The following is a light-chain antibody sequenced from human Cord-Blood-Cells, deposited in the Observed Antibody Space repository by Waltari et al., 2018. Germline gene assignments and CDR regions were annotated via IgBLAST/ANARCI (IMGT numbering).Light chain of an antibody. CDR3: SSYTSSSHYV. CDR2: EVS. V-gene: IGLV2-14*01. Sequence: QSALTQPASVSGSPGQSITISCTGTSSDVGGYNYVSWYQQHPGKAPKLMIYEVSNRPSGVSNRVSGSKSGNTASLTISGLQAEDEADYYCSSYTSSSHYVFGTGTKVTVL. J-gene: IGLJ1*01. CDR1: SSDVGGYNY.